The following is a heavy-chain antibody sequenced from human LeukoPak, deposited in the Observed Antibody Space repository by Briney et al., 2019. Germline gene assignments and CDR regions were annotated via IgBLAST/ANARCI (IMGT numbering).Heavy chain of an antibody. CDR1: GGSISSSSYY. D-gene: IGHD4-23*01. CDR2: IYYSGST. J-gene: IGHJ2*01. V-gene: IGHV4-39*01. Sequence: PSETLSLTCTVSGGSISSSSYYYGWIRQPPGKGLEWIGSIYYSGSTYYNPSLKSRVTISVDTSKNQFSQKLSSVTAADTAVYYCARGNGYFDLWGRGTLVTVSS. CDR3: ARGNGYFDL.